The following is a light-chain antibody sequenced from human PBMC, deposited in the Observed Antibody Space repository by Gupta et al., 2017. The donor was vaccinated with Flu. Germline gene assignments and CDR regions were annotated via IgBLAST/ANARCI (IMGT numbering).Light chain of an antibody. J-gene: IGKJ1*01. CDR2: QVS. CDR1: QSLVYSDGNIY. Sequence: DVVMTQSPLSLHVTLGQPASISCRSSQSLVYSDGNIYLHWFQQRPGQSPRRLIYQVSHRESGVPDRFSGSGSGTDFTLKISRVEAEDVGVYYCMQGSRWPWAFGQGTKVEIK. CDR3: MQGSRWPWA. V-gene: IGKV2-30*01.